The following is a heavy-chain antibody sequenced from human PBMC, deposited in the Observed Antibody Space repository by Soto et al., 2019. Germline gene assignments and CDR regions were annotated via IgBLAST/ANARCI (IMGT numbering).Heavy chain of an antibody. Sequence: GGSLRLSCAGSGFTFSSCAVSWVRRAPGKGLEWASVISGSGASTFYADSVKGRFTISRDNFKNTLYLQMNSLTAEDTAVYYCAKGTVGSTLQPYYFDYWGQGTLVTVSS. J-gene: IGHJ4*02. V-gene: IGHV3-23*01. CDR2: ISGSGAST. CDR1: GFTFSSCA. D-gene: IGHD6-13*01. CDR3: AKGTVGSTLQPYYFDY.